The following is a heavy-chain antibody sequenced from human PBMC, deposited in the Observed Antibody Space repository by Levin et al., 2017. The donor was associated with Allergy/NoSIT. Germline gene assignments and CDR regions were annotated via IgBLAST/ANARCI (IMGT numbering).Heavy chain of an antibody. Sequence: SQTLSLTCSVSGGSVSSGTYYWSWIRRPPGKGLEWIGYINYRGVTKYNPSLKSRVTISVDTSKNEFSLKVTSVTAADTAVYYCARNRIIVSGGNDYYYDMDVWGQGTTVTVSS. CDR1: GGSVSSGTYY. J-gene: IGHJ6*02. V-gene: IGHV4-61*01. D-gene: IGHD5/OR15-5a*01. CDR2: INYRGVT. CDR3: ARNRIIVSGGNDYYYDMDV.